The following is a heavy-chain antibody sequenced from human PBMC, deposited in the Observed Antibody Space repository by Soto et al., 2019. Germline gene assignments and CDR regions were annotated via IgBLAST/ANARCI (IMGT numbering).Heavy chain of an antibody. J-gene: IGHJ6*03. CDR3: AREGLPADYYYYMDV. Sequence: SETLSLTCTVSGGSISSYYWSWIRQPPGKGLEWIGYVYYSGSTYYNPSLESRVTMSVDTSKNQFSLKLNSVTAADTAVYYCAREGLPADYYYYMDVWGKGTTVTVSS. V-gene: IGHV4-59*01. CDR1: GGSISSYY. D-gene: IGHD2-2*01. CDR2: VYYSGST.